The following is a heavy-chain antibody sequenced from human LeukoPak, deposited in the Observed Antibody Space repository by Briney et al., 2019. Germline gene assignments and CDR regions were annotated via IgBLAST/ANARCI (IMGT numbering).Heavy chain of an antibody. V-gene: IGHV3-74*01. CDR3: ARARYNNGLDY. D-gene: IGHD1-14*01. CDR2: IKTDGSSI. CDR1: GFTFSSYW. Sequence: PGGSLRLSCTASGFTFSSYWMHWVRQAPGKGLVWVSHIKTDGSSINYADSVKGRFTISRDNAKNTLYLQMTSLRAEDTAVYYCARARYNNGLDYWGQGTLVTASS. J-gene: IGHJ4*02.